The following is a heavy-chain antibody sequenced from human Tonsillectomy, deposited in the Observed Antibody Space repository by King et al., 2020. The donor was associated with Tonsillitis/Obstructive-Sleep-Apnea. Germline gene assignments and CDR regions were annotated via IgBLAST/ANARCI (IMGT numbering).Heavy chain of an antibody. CDR1: GFTFSSYS. Sequence: VQLVESGGGLVQPGGSLRLSCAASGFTFSSYSMNWVRQAPGRGLEWVSYISSSSSTIYYADSVKGRFTISRDNAKNSLYLQMNSLRDGDTAVYYCARAGQWLAPGGVYYFVYWGQGTLVTVSS. D-gene: IGHD6-19*01. V-gene: IGHV3-48*02. CDR2: ISSSSSTI. CDR3: ARAGQWLAPGGVYYFVY. J-gene: IGHJ4*02.